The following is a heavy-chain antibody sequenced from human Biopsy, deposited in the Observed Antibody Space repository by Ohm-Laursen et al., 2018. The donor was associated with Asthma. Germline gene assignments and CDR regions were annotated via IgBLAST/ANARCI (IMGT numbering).Heavy chain of an antibody. J-gene: IGHJ4*02. CDR1: GGSISSFY. V-gene: IGHV4-59*07. D-gene: IGHD6-19*01. Sequence: SDTLSLTCSVYGGSISSFYWSWIRQSPEKGLEWMGYVYWTGGTNYSPSLKSRITMSVDTSKNRMFLELTSVTAADTAIYYCVRAVRNEQWLAPFDYWGQGKPVTVSS. CDR2: VYWTGGT. CDR3: VRAVRNEQWLAPFDY.